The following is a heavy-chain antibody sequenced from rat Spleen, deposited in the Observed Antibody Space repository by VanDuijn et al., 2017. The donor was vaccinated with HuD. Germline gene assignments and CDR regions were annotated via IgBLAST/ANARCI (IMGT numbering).Heavy chain of an antibody. CDR2: ISYDGSGT. Sequence: EVQLVESGGGLVQPGRSLKLSCAASGFTFSDYVMAWVRQAPTKGLEWVATISYDGSGTYYRDSVKGRFTVSRNNAKTTLYLEMDSLRPEDTATYYCTRAMYTTDYYFAKGYYVMDAWGQGASVTVSS. J-gene: IGHJ4*01. V-gene: IGHV5-29*01. CDR3: TRAMYTTDYYFAKGYYVMDA. CDR1: GFTFSDYV. D-gene: IGHD1-6*01.